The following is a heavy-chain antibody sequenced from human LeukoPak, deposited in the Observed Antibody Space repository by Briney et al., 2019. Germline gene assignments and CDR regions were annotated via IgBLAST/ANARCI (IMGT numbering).Heavy chain of an antibody. CDR3: AKDHVLSGYSSSSVTPVDY. CDR2: ISGSGGST. Sequence: GGSLRPSCAASGFTFSSYAMSWVRQAPGKGLEWVSAISGSGGSTYYADSVKGRFTISRDNSKNTLYLQMNSLRAEDTAVYYCAKDHVLSGYSSSSVTPVDYWGQGTLVTVSS. CDR1: GFTFSSYA. V-gene: IGHV3-23*01. J-gene: IGHJ4*02. D-gene: IGHD6-6*01.